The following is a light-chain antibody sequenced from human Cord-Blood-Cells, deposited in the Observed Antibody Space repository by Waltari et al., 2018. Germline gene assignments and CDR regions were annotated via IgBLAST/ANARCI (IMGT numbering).Light chain of an antibody. CDR3: NSRDSRV. Sequence: SSELTQDPAVSVALGQTVRITFQGDSLRSYYASWYQQKPGQAPVLVIYGKNNRPSGIPDRFSGSSPGNTASLTITGAQAEDEADYYCNSRDSRVFGGGTKLTVL. J-gene: IGLJ2*01. CDR1: SLRSYY. V-gene: IGLV3-19*01. CDR2: GKN.